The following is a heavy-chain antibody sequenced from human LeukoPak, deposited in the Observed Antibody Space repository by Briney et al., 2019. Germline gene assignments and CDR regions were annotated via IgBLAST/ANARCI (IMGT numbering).Heavy chain of an antibody. V-gene: IGHV3-21*01. CDR3: ARGSAVGDY. D-gene: IGHD6-19*01. Sequence: PGGSLRLSCAASGFTFSSYSMNWVRQAPGKGLEWVSSISSSSSYIHYADSVKGRFTISRDNAKNSLYLQMNSLRAEDTAVYYCARGSAVGDYWGQGTLVTVSS. CDR1: GFTFSSYS. J-gene: IGHJ4*02. CDR2: ISSSSSYI.